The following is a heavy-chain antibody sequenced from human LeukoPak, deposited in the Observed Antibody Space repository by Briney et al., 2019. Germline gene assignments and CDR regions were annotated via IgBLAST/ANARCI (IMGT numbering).Heavy chain of an antibody. Sequence: WASVKVSCKASGYTFTSYDINWVRQATGQGLEWMGWMNPNSGNTGYAQKFQGRVTMTRNTSISTAYMELSSPRSEDTAVYYCARACDSSGYYLGYWGQGTLVTVSS. CDR2: MNPNSGNT. CDR3: ARACDSSGYYLGY. J-gene: IGHJ4*02. CDR1: GYTFTSYD. V-gene: IGHV1-8*01. D-gene: IGHD3-22*01.